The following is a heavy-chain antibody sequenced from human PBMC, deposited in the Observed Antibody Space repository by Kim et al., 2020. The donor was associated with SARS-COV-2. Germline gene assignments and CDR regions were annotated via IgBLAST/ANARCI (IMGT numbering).Heavy chain of an antibody. CDR2: ISAYNGNT. J-gene: IGHJ6*02. Sequence: ASVKVSCKASGYTFTSYGISWVRQAPGQGLEWMGWISAYNGNTNYAQKLQGRVTMTTDTSTSTAYMELRSLISDDTAVYYCARDAPANDAATEYYYYYYGMDVWGQGTTVTVSS. CDR3: ARDAPANDAATEYYYYYYGMDV. D-gene: IGHD6-25*01. V-gene: IGHV1-18*01. CDR1: GYTFTSYG.